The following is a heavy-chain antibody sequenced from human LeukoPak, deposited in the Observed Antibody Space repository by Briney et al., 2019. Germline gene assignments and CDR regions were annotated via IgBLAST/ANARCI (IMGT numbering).Heavy chain of an antibody. Sequence: GGSLRLSCAASGFTFSTSYMTWVRQAPGKGLEWVANINPDGSDTYYVDSVRGRFTIARDNAKNSLYLQMNSLRAEDTAVYYCARDLKYYFDTSGYPGYFFDYWGQGTLVTVSS. D-gene: IGHD3-22*01. V-gene: IGHV3-7*03. J-gene: IGHJ4*02. CDR2: INPDGSDT. CDR1: GFTFSTSY. CDR3: ARDLKYYFDTSGYPGYFFDY.